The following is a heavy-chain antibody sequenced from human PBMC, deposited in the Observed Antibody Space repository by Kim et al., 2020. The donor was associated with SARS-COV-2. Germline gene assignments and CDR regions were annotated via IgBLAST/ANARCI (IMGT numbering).Heavy chain of an antibody. CDR3: ARAIEWLRLPVNYYYYGMDV. D-gene: IGHD5-12*01. Sequence: SVKVSCKASGGTFSSYAISWVRQAPGQGLEWMGGIIPIFGTANYAQKFQGRVTITADESTSTAYMELSSLRSEDTAVYYCARAIEWLRLPVNYYYYGMDVWGQGTTVTVSS. CDR1: GGTFSSYA. CDR2: IIPIFGTA. V-gene: IGHV1-69*13. J-gene: IGHJ6*02.